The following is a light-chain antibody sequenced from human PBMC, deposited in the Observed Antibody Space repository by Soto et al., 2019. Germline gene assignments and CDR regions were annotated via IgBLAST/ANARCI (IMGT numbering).Light chain of an antibody. J-gene: IGLJ1*01. CDR2: LNSDGSH. CDR3: QAWGAGMQV. V-gene: IGLV4-69*01. CDR1: SGHNNHA. Sequence: QLVLTQSPSASASLGASVKLTCTLSSGHNNHAIAWHQQQPEKGPRYLMKLNSDGSHNKGDGIPDRLSGSSSGAERSLTISSLQSEDEADYYCQAWGAGMQVFGRGTKLTV.